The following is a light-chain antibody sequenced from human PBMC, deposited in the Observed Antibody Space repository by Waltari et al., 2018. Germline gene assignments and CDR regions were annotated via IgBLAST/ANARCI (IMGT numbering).Light chain of an antibody. CDR1: SGSVSTSSY. Sequence: QTVVTQEPSFSVSPGGTVTLTCGLSSGSVSTSSYPSWYQQTPGQAPSTLIYSTNTRSSGVPDRFSGSILGNKAALTITGAQADDESDYYCVLYMGSGIWVFGGGTKLTVL. CDR3: VLYMGSGIWV. V-gene: IGLV8-61*01. J-gene: IGLJ3*02. CDR2: STN.